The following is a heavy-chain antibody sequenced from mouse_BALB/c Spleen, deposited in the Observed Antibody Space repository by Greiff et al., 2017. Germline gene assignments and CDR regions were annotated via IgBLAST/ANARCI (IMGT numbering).Heavy chain of an antibody. CDR2: IYPGSGST. V-gene: IGHV1-77*01. D-gene: IGHD2-4*01. CDR3: ARRDDYGAWFAY. J-gene: IGHJ3*01. CDR1: GYTFTDYV. Sequence: LVESGPELVKPGASVKMSCKASGYTFTDYVISWVKQRTGQGLEWIGEIYPGSGSTYYNEKFKGKATLTADKSSNTAYMQLSRLTSDDSAVYYCARRDDYGAWFAYWGQGTLVTVSA.